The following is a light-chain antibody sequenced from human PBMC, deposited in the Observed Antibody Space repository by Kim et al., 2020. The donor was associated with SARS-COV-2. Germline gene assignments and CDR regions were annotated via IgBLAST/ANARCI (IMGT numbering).Light chain of an antibody. V-gene: IGKV3-20*01. CDR2: GAS. Sequence: SPGERATPSCRASQSVTSSFLAWYQQKPGQAPRLLISGASSRATGIPDRFSGSGSGTDFTLTISRLEPEDFAVYYCQQYNSSPRTFGQGTKVDIK. CDR3: QQYNSSPRT. J-gene: IGKJ1*01. CDR1: QSVTSSF.